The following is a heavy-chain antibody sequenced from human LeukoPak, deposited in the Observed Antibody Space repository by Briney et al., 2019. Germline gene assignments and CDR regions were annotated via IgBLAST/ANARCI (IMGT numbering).Heavy chain of an antibody. CDR1: GFTCSSYA. CDR3: ARVGYTSYYYYGMDV. V-gene: IGHV3-64*01. D-gene: IGHD6-13*01. Sequence: GGSRRLSCAASGFTCSSYAMNWVRQAPGKRLKYVSAISSNGGSTYYANSVKGRFTISRDNSKNTLYLQMGSLRAEDMAVYYCARVGYTSYYYYGMDVWGQGTTVTVSS. J-gene: IGHJ6*02. CDR2: ISSNGGST.